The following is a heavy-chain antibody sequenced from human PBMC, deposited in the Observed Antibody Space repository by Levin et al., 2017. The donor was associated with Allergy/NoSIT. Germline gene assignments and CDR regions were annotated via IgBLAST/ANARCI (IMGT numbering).Heavy chain of an antibody. CDR2: ISSSSSPI. D-gene: IGHD2-8*01. CDR1: GFAFSSYS. J-gene: IGHJ4*02. V-gene: IGHV3-48*01. Sequence: GGSLRLSCAGSGFAFSSYSMNWVRQAPGKGLEWISYISSSSSPIYYADSVNGRFTLSRDNAKNSLYLQMNILRAEETAVYYCARDHSSRLYLLDHWGQGTLVTVSS. CDR3: ARDHSSRLYLLDH.